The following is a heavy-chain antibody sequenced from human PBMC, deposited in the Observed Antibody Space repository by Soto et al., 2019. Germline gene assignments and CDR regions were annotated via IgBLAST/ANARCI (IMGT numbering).Heavy chain of an antibody. CDR1: GYTVTSYD. D-gene: IGHD3-3*01. Sequence: QVQLVQSGAQVKKPGASVKVSCKAPGYTVTSYDINWVRQATGQGLEWVGWMNPNSGNTGYAQKFQGRGTMTRNTSISRAYMELSSQRAEDTAVYYCAREKGGWSYLDYWGQGSLVTASS. CDR2: MNPNSGNT. V-gene: IGHV1-8*01. J-gene: IGHJ4*02. CDR3: AREKGGWSYLDY.